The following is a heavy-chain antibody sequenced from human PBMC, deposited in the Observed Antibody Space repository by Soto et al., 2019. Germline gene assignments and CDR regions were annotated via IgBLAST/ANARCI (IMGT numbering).Heavy chain of an antibody. D-gene: IGHD3-22*01. CDR3: ARRLYYDSSGFEGGGMDV. CDR1: CCSIRSSSYY. J-gene: IGHJ6*02. V-gene: IGHV4-39*01. CDR2: IYYSGST. Sequence: SDTLSLKCTVPCCSIRSSSYYWGWIRQPPGKGLEWIGSIYYSGSTYYNPSLKSRVTISVDTSKNQFSLELSSVTAADTAVYYCARRLYYDSSGFEGGGMDVWGQGTTVT.